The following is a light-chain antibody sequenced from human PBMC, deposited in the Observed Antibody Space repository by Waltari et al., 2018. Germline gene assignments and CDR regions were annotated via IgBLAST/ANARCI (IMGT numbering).Light chain of an antibody. CDR2: WAS. CDR3: QQYYSTPLT. J-gene: IGKJ4*01. V-gene: IGKV4-1*01. CDR1: QSLLYSSNNKNS. Sequence: DIVMTQSPDSLAVSLGARSTINCKSSQSLLYSSNNKNSLAWYQQKPGQPPKLLIYWASSRESGVPDRFSASASGTDFTLTISSLQAEDVAVYYCQQYYSTPLTFGGGTKVEIK.